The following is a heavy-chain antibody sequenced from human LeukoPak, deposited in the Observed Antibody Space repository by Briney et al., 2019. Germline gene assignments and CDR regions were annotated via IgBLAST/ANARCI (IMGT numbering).Heavy chain of an antibody. J-gene: IGHJ4*02. D-gene: IGHD6-25*01. CDR1: GVTLSSYA. V-gene: IGHV3-23*01. CDR3: ARSGYSSSNPREGALC. CDR2: ISSSGSGGNT. Sequence: GGSLRLSCAASGVTLSSYAMSWARQAPGKGLEWVSGISSSGSGGNTYYADSVKGRFTISRDNSKNTLYLQMNSLRAEDTAVYYCARSGYSSSNPREGALCWGQGTLVTVSS.